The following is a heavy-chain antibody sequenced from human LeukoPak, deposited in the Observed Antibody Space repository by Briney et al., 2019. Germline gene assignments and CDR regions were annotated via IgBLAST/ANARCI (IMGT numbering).Heavy chain of an antibody. J-gene: IGHJ3*02. D-gene: IGHD3-22*01. CDR1: GGTFSSYA. V-gene: IGHV1-69*01. CDR2: IIPIFGTA. CDR3: ARGWGQNYYYDSSADAFDI. Sequence: SVKVSCKASGGTFSSYAISWVRQAPGQGLEWMGGIIPIFGTANYAQKFQGRVTITADESTSTAYMELSSLRSEDTAVYYCARGWGQNYYYDSSADAFDIWGQGTMVTVSS.